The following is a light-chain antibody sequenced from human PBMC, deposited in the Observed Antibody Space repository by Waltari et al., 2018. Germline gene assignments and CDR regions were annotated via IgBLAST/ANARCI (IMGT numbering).Light chain of an antibody. CDR1: QNVERL. CDR3: QQYNNWPRT. J-gene: IGKJ1*01. Sequence: ETLMTQSPAPLSLTPGERATPSCRASQNVERLFAWYQQRPGQAPRPLISGAYTRAPGVPARFSGSESGTEFTLTITSLQPEDFAHYFCQQYNNWPRTFGPGTRVEL. CDR2: GAY. V-gene: IGKV3-15*01.